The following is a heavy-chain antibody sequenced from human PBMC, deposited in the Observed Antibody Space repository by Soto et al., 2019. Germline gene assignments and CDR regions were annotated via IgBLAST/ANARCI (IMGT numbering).Heavy chain of an antibody. Sequence: QVQLQESGPGLVKPSETLSLTCTVSGGSISSYYWSWIRQPPGKGLEWIGSIYYSGSTNYSPSLKRXVTISVDTSKNQFSLKLSSVTAADTAVYYCARTYGDYVFDYWGQGTLVTVSS. CDR3: ARTYGDYVFDY. V-gene: IGHV4-59*01. CDR1: GGSISSYY. J-gene: IGHJ4*02. D-gene: IGHD4-17*01. CDR2: IYYSGST.